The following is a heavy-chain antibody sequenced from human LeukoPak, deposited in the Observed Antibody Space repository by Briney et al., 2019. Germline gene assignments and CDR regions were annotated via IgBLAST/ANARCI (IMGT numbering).Heavy chain of an antibody. CDR1: GFTVSSNY. J-gene: IGHJ4*02. V-gene: IGHV3-66*02. Sequence: GGSLRLSCAAPGFTVSSNYLSWVRMPPGKGLEWVSVIYSGGSTYYADSVKGRFTISRDNSKNTLYLQMNSLRAEDTAVYYCARSIVPLGYFDYWGQGTLVTVSS. CDR2: IYSGGST. CDR3: ARSIVPLGYFDY. D-gene: IGHD2-2*01.